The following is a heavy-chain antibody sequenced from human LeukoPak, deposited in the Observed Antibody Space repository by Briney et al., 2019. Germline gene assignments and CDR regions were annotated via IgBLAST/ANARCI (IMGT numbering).Heavy chain of an antibody. V-gene: IGHV4-59*08. CDR1: GGSISSYY. Sequence: SETLSLTCTVSGGSISSYYWSWIRQPPGKGLEWIGYIYYSGSTNYNPSLKSRVTISVDTSKNQFSLKLSSVTAADTAVYYCARRVAPYYDILTGYFNYWYFDLWGRGTLVTVSS. CDR2: IYYSGST. J-gene: IGHJ2*01. CDR3: ARRVAPYYDILTGYFNYWYFDL. D-gene: IGHD3-9*01.